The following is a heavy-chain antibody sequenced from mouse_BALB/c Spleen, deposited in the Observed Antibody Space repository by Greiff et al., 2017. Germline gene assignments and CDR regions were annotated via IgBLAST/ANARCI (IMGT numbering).Heavy chain of an antibody. CDR3: ARSYYYGSSLYYFDY. CDR2: ISTYYGDA. D-gene: IGHD1-1*01. CDR1: GYTFTDYA. V-gene: IGHV1S137*01. J-gene: IGHJ2*01. Sequence: VQLQESGAELVRPGVSVKISCKGSGYTFTDYAMHWVKQSHAKSLEWIGVISTYYGDASYNQKFKGKATMTVDKSSSTAYMELARLTSEDSAIYYCARSYYYGSSLYYFDYWGQGTTLTVSS.